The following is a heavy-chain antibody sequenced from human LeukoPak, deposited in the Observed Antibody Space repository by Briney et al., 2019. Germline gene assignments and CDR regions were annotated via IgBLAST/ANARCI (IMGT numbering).Heavy chain of an antibody. D-gene: IGHD6-6*01. J-gene: IGHJ5*02. CDR1: GGSISNYY. V-gene: IGHV4-59*01. CDR2: ISYSGNT. Sequence: ASETLSLTCTVSGGSISNYYWSWIRQPPGTGLEWIGYISYSGNTNYNPSLKSRVTISVDTSKNQFSLKLSSVTAADTAVYYCARGRTYRSSSWFDPWGQGTLVTVSS. CDR3: ARGRTYRSSSWFDP.